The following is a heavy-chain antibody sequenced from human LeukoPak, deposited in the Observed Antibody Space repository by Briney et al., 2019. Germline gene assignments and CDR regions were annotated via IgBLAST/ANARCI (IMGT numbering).Heavy chain of an antibody. CDR3: TRSAVAGTGVTDY. Sequence: GRSLRLSCTASGFTFGDYAMSWFRQAPGKGLEWVGFIRSKAYGGTTEYAASVKGRFTISRDDSKSIAYLQMNSLKTEDTAVYYCTRSAVAGTGVTDYWGQGTLVTVSS. CDR1: GFTFGDYA. D-gene: IGHD6-19*01. J-gene: IGHJ4*02. V-gene: IGHV3-49*03. CDR2: IRSKAYGGTT.